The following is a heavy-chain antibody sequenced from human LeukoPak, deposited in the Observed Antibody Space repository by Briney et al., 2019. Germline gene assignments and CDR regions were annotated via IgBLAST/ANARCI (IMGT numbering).Heavy chain of an antibody. D-gene: IGHD3-9*01. J-gene: IGHJ4*02. CDR1: GFIFRNYA. CDR3: AKWGDYDILTGYYVSDF. CDR2: ITGSGDST. V-gene: IGHV3-23*01. Sequence: GASLRLSCAASGFIFRNYAMSWVRQAPGKGLEWVSAITGSGDSTYYADSVKGRFTISRDNSKNTLYVEMNTLRAEDTALYYCAKWGDYDILTGYYVSDFWGQGTLVTVSS.